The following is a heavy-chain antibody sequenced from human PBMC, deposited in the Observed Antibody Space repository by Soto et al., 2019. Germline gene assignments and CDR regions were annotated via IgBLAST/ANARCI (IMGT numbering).Heavy chain of an antibody. Sequence: GALRLSCAASGFTFRNNVLSWVRQAPGKGLDWVSGITGSGRDTYYADSVKGRFTISRDNSKNMVFLQMNSLRAEDTALYYCAKNGLDNSPSAIDSWGPGTLVTVSS. CDR2: ITGSGRDT. V-gene: IGHV3-23*01. CDR3: AKNGLDNSPSAIDS. J-gene: IGHJ4*02. D-gene: IGHD2-8*01. CDR1: GFTFRNNV.